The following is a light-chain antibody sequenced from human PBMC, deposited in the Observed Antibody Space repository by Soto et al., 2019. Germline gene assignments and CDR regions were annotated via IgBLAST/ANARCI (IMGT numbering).Light chain of an antibody. Sequence: QSVLTQPASVSVSPGQSISISCTVTSSDVGGYKYVSWYQHQPGKAPKLVIFDVSGRPSGISNRFSGSKSGNTASLTISGLQPEDEADSYSSSYSDFTLYVFGPGTKVPVL. CDR2: DVS. CDR1: SSDVGGYKY. V-gene: IGLV2-14*03. CDR3: SSYSDFTLYV. J-gene: IGLJ1*01.